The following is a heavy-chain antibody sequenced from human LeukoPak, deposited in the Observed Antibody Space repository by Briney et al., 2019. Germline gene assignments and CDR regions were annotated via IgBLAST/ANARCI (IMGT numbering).Heavy chain of an antibody. CDR2: ISSSSSYI. D-gene: IGHD2-2*01. V-gene: IGHV3-21*01. Sequence: GGSLRLSCAASGFTFSSYSMSWVRQAPGKGLEWVSSISSSSSYIYYADSVKGRFTISRDNAKNSLYLQMNSLRAEDTAVYYCAREGGFSTSRGGFDYWGQGTLVTVSS. J-gene: IGHJ4*02. CDR3: AREGGFSTSRGGFDY. CDR1: GFTFSSYS.